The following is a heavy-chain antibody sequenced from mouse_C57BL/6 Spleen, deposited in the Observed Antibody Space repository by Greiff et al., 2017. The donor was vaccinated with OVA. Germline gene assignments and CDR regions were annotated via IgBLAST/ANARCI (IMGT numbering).Heavy chain of an antibody. Sequence: QVQLQQPGAELVMPGASVKLSCKASGYTFTSYWMHWVKQRPGQGLEWIGEIDPSDSYTNYNQKFKGKSTLTVDKSSSTAYMQLSSLTSEDSAVYYCARGDYSNYGGLDYWGQGTTLTVSS. CDR3: ARGDYSNYGGLDY. CDR1: GYTFTSYW. J-gene: IGHJ2*01. D-gene: IGHD2-5*01. CDR2: IDPSDSYT. V-gene: IGHV1-69*01.